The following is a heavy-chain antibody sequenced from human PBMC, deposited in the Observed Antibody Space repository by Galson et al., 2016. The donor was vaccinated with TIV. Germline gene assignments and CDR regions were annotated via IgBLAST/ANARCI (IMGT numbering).Heavy chain of an antibody. Sequence: ETLSLTCTVSGGSISSDSFYWGWIRQPPGKGLEWIGSIYYTGATYYNPSLKSRVTLSVDTPKNQFSRKLRYVTAADTAAYYCARDPPSDYNVRGPFDPWGQGTLVIVSS. D-gene: IGHD3-10*02. CDR1: GGSISSDSFY. V-gene: IGHV4-39*07. J-gene: IGHJ5*02. CDR3: ARDPPSDYNVRGPFDP. CDR2: IYYTGAT.